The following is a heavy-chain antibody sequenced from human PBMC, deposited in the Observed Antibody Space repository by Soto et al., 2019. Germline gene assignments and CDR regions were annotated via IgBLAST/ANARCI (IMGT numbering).Heavy chain of an antibody. CDR3: AREVGRPGRFDP. V-gene: IGHV4-4*07. J-gene: IGHJ5*02. CDR2: IYTSGTT. Sequence: QVQLQESGPGLVKSSETLSLTCSVSGGSLSGHFWTWIRQPAGKGLEWIGRIYTSGTTTYNPSLKSRVTLSIDTSKNQVSLRLTSVTAADTAVYYCAREVGRPGRFDPWGQGTLITVSP. D-gene: IGHD6-6*01. CDR1: GGSLSGHF.